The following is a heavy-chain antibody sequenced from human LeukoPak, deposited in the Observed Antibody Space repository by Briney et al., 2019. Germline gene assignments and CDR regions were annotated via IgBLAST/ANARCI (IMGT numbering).Heavy chain of an antibody. J-gene: IGHJ6*04. CDR3: ARGGAVAARDYYYGMDV. Sequence: SVKVSCKASGGTFSSYAISWVRQAPGQGLEWMGGIIPIFGTANYAQKFQGRVTFTADKSTSTAYMELSSLRSEDTAVYYCARGGAVAARDYYYGMDVWGKGTTVTASS. CDR2: IIPIFGTA. V-gene: IGHV1-69*06. CDR1: GGTFSSYA. D-gene: IGHD2-15*01.